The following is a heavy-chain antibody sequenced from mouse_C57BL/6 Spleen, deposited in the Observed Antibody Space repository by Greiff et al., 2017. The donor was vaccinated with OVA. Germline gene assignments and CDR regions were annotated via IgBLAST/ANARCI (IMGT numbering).Heavy chain of an antibody. CDR2: ISSGSSTI. J-gene: IGHJ4*01. CDR1: GFTFSDYG. V-gene: IGHV5-17*01. D-gene: IGHD2-1*01. Sequence: EVHLVESGGGLVKPGGSLKLSCAASGFTFSDYGMHWVRQAPEKGLEWVAYISSGSSTIYYADTVKGRFTISRDNAKNTLCLQMTSLRSEDTAMYYCARHYGNYGYAMDYWGQGTSVTVSS. CDR3: ARHYGNYGYAMDY.